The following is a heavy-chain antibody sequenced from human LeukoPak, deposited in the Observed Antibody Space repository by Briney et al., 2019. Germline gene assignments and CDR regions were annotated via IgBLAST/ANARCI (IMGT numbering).Heavy chain of an antibody. CDR3: ARAGDCSSTSCYSWFDP. CDR2: IYHSGST. V-gene: IGHV4-38-2*02. J-gene: IGHJ5*02. D-gene: IGHD2-2*01. CDR1: GYSISSGYY. Sequence: SETLSHTCTVPGYSISSGYYWGWIRQPPGKGLEWIGSIYHSGSTYYNPSLKSRVTISVDTSKNQFSLKLSSVTAADTAVYYCARAGDCSSTSCYSWFDPWGQGTLVTVSS.